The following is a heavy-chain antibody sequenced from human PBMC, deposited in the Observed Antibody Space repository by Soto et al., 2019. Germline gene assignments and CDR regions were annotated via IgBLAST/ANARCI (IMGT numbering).Heavy chain of an antibody. Sequence: GGSMRLSWTAAGFTFSSYCMQWVRRAPGKGLEWVAVIWYDGSNQYYEDSVKGRFTISRDNSNNILYLQMNSLRAEDTAVYYCARERGQIDYWGQGIQVTVSS. CDR3: ARERGQIDY. J-gene: IGHJ4*02. V-gene: IGHV3-33*01. CDR2: IWYDGSNQ. CDR1: GFTFSSYC.